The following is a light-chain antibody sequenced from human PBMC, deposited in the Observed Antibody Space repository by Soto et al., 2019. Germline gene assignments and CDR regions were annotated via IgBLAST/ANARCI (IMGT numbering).Light chain of an antibody. CDR1: TVGSKS. CDR3: QVWNSFGDHVV. Sequence: SYELTQPPSVSVAPGQTARLTCGGDTVGSKSIHWYQQKAGQAPVLVVYDDSDRPSGIPERFSGSNSENVATLTIGRVEAGDEADYYCQVWNSFGDHVVFGGGNKLTVL. J-gene: IGLJ2*01. CDR2: DDS. V-gene: IGLV3-21*02.